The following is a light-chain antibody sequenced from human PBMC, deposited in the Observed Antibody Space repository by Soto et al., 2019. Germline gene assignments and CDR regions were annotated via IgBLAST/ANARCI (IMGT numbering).Light chain of an antibody. J-gene: IGKJ2*01. V-gene: IGKV1-5*03. CDR3: QQYFSYSRT. Sequence: DIQMTQSPSTLSASVGDRVTITCRASQSISPWLAWYQQKPGKAPKILIYKASSLESGVPSRFSGSGSGTEFTLTISSLQPDDFATYYCQQYFSYSRTFGQGTELEIK. CDR2: KAS. CDR1: QSISPW.